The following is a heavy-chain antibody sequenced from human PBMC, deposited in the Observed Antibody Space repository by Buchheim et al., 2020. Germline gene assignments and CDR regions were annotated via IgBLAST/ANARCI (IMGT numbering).Heavy chain of an antibody. Sequence: QVQLQESGPGLVKPSQTLSLTCTVSGGPISSGGYYWSWIRQHPGKGLDWIGYIYYCGRTCYHPSLDSRVTISVDTSKDQFSLKLSSVTAADTAVYYCARDSSGYSSLDYWGQGTL. CDR1: GGPISSGGYY. V-gene: IGHV4-31*03. CDR2: IYYCGRT. D-gene: IGHD3-22*01. CDR3: ARDSSGYSSLDY. J-gene: IGHJ4*02.